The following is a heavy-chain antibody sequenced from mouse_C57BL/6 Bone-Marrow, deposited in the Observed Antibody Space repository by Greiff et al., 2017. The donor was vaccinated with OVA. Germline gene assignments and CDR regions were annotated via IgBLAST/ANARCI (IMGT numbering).Heavy chain of an antibody. D-gene: IGHD2-5*01. J-gene: IGHJ2*01. V-gene: IGHV1-64*01. CDR3: ARRVYYSNYFDY. Sequence: QVQLQQPGAELVKPGASVKLSCKASGYTFTSYWMHWVKQRPGQGLEWIGMIHPNSGSTNYNEKFKSKATLTVDTSSSTAYRQLSSLTSEDSAVYYCARRVYYSNYFDYWGQGTTLTVSS. CDR2: IHPNSGST. CDR1: GYTFTSYW.